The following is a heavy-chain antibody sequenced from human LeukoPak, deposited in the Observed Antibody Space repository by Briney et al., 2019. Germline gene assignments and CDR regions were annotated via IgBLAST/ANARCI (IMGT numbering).Heavy chain of an antibody. Sequence: GGSLRLSCVASGFTVSGNYMSWVRRAPGKGLEWVSTIYTGGSTYYADSVKGRFTISRDNSKNTLYFQMNSLRAEDTAVYYCATGYSSTWYYFDYWGQGTLVTVSS. D-gene: IGHD6-13*01. V-gene: IGHV3-53*01. CDR2: IYTGGST. J-gene: IGHJ4*02. CDR1: GFTVSGNY. CDR3: ATGYSSTWYYFDY.